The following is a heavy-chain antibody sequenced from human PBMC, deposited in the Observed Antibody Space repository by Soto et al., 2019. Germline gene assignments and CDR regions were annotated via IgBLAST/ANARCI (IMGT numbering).Heavy chain of an antibody. D-gene: IGHD3-10*01. CDR2: MNPNSGNT. J-gene: IGHJ3*02. V-gene: IGHV1-8*01. CDR3: ARGINYYDSGDDAFDI. CDR1: EYTFTSND. Sequence: QVQLVQSGAEVKKPGASVKVSCKASEYTFTSNDINWVRQATGQGLEWMGWMNPNSGNTGYAQKFQGRVTMTRNTSISTAYMELSSLRSEDTAVYYCARGINYYDSGDDAFDIWGQGTMVTVSS.